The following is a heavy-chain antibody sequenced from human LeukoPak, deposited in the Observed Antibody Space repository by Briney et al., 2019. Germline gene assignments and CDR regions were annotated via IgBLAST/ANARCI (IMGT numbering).Heavy chain of an antibody. V-gene: IGHV3-33*01. CDR1: GFXFSSYG. J-gene: IGHJ4*02. D-gene: IGHD3/OR15-3a*01. CDR2: IWYDGTNK. Sequence: GGSLRLSCEASGFXFSSYGMHWVRQAPGKGLEWVALIWYDGTNKHYGDSVKGRFTISRDNSKNTLYLQMNSLRAEDTATYYCARDADYYFDYWGQGTLVTVSS. CDR3: ARDADYYFDY.